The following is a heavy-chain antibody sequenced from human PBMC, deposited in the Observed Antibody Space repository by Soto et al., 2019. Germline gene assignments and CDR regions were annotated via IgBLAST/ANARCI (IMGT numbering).Heavy chain of an antibody. V-gene: IGHV4-31*03. CDR3: ARDSGYGGYFDF. Sequence: QVQLQETGPGLVKPSQTLSLTCTVSGVSISSGGYYWSWIRHHPGKGLEWIGYIYYSGTTYYNPSLQSGLSISVGASKNQFSLQLSAVTAAATAIYSCARDSGYGGYFDFWGQGILVTVSS. D-gene: IGHD5-12*01. CDR2: IYYSGTT. J-gene: IGHJ4*02. CDR1: GVSISSGGYY.